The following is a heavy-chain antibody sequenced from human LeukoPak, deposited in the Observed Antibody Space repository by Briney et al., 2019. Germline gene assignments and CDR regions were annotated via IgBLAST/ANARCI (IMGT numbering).Heavy chain of an antibody. CDR1: GGTFSSYA. V-gene: IGHV1-69*05. CDR3: ARHPAPTGRFDP. Sequence: SVKVSCKASGGTFSSYAISWVRQAPGQGLEWMGRIIPIFGTANYAQKFQGRVTITTDESTSTAYMELSSLRSEVTAVYYCARHPAPTGRFDPWGQGTLVTVSS. J-gene: IGHJ5*02. CDR2: IIPIFGTA. D-gene: IGHD7-27*01.